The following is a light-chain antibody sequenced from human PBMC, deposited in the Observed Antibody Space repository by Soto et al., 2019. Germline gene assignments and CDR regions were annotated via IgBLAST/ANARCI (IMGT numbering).Light chain of an antibody. CDR3: HQRQRWPRT. Sequence: IALKNAASDLSRSPPVRATLSCGASQYVGTRLAWYQHKPGQAPRLLIYYTSNRATGIPARFSGSGSGTDFTLTINSLAPEDFAIYYCHQRQRWPRTFGQGTKVDI. CDR2: YTS. CDR1: QYVGTR. V-gene: IGKV3-11*01. J-gene: IGKJ1*01.